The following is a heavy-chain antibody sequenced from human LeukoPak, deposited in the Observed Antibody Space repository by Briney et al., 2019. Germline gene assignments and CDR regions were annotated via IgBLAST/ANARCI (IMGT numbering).Heavy chain of an antibody. D-gene: IGHD3-16*01. J-gene: IGHJ3*02. CDR1: GFTFSSYE. CDR2: ISRSGGTI. Sequence: GGSLRLSCVASGFTFSSYEMNWVRQAPGKGLEWVSYISRSGGTIYYADSVKGRFTISRDNAKNSLYLQMNSLRAADTAVYYCARDYGRGLGENALDIWGQGTVVTVSS. CDR3: ARDYGRGLGENALDI. V-gene: IGHV3-48*03.